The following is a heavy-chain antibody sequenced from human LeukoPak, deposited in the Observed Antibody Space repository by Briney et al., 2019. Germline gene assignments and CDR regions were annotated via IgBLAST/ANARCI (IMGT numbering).Heavy chain of an antibody. J-gene: IGHJ6*02. CDR3: AKDNGFHYYYYGMDV. CDR2: ISGSGGST. V-gene: IGHV3-23*01. D-gene: IGHD5-24*01. Sequence: GGSLRLSCAASGFTFSSYAMSWVRQAPGKGLEWVSAISGSGGSTYYADSVKGRFTISRDNSKNTLYLQMNSLRAEDTAVYYCAKDNGFHYYYYGMDVWGQGTTVTVSS. CDR1: GFTFSSYA.